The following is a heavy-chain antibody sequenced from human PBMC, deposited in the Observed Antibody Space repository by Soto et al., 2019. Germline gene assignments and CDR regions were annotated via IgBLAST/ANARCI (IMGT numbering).Heavy chain of an antibody. CDR1: GFTFSSYA. Sequence: PGGSLRLSCAASGFTFSSYAMSWVRQAPGKGLEWVSAISGSGGSTYYADSVKGRFTISRDNSKNTLYLQMNSLRAEDTAVYYCAKMIGSGCYLGPYYFDYWGQGTLVTVSS. V-gene: IGHV3-23*01. CDR2: ISGSGGST. CDR3: AKMIGSGCYLGPYYFDY. J-gene: IGHJ4*02. D-gene: IGHD6-19*01.